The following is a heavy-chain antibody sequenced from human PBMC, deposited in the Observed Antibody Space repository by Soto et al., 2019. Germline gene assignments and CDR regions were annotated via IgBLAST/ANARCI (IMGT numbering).Heavy chain of an antibody. Sequence: ASVKVSCKASGYTFTFRYLHWVRQAPGQALEWMGWITPFKSDTNYAQKFQDRVTITRDRSVSTAYMELSNLRSDDTAMYYCARYPFAGSDAFDIWGQGTMVTVSS. D-gene: IGHD1-1*01. V-gene: IGHV1-45*02. CDR3: ARYPFAGSDAFDI. CDR1: GYTFTFRY. CDR2: ITPFKSDT. J-gene: IGHJ3*02.